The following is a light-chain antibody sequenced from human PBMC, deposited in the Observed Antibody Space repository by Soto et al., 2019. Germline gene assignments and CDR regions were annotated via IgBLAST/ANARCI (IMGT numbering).Light chain of an antibody. CDR2: DVT. CDR1: GSDVDNYNY. Sequence: QSVLTQPRSVSGSLGQSVTISCTGTGSDVDNYNYVSWYQQHPGKAPNLMIYDVTKRPSGVPDRISGSKSGNTASLTISGLQAEDEADYYCCSYAGRYTYVFGTGTKLTVL. CDR3: CSYAGRYTYV. J-gene: IGLJ1*01. V-gene: IGLV2-11*01.